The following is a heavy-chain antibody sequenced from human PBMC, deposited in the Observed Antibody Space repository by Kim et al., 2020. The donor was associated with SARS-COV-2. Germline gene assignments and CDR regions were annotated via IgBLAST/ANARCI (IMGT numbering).Heavy chain of an antibody. CDR3: AKDFPDYDFWSGPDY. J-gene: IGHJ4*01. Sequence: GGSLRLSCAASGFTFSSYGMHWVRQAPGKGLEWVAVISYDGSNKYYADSVKGRFTISRDNSKNTLYLQMNSLRAEDTAVYYCAKDFPDYDFWSGPDYWG. CDR1: GFTFSSYG. D-gene: IGHD3-3*01. CDR2: ISYDGSNK. V-gene: IGHV3-30*18.